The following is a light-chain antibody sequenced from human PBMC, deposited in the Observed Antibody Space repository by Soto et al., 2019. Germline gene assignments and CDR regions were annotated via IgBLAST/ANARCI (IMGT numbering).Light chain of an antibody. V-gene: IGKV3-20*01. CDR1: QSVSSSF. J-gene: IGKJ4*01. Sequence: EIVLTQSPATLSLSPGERATLSCRASQSVSSSFLAWYQQKPGQAPRLLIYGPSSRATGIPDRFSGSGSGTDFTLTISRLEPEDVAVYYCQQYGSSPLTFGRGTKVEIK. CDR3: QQYGSSPLT. CDR2: GPS.